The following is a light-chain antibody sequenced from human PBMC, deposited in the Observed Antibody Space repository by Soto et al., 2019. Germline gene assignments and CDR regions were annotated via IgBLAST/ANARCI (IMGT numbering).Light chain of an antibody. J-gene: IGLJ1*01. CDR3: GSWDSSLSAYV. CDR1: SSNIGGNS. Sequence: QSVLTQPPSVSAAPGQRVTISCSGSSSNIGGNSVSWYQQLPGTAPKLLIYDDDKRPSGIPDRFSGSESGTSATLGITGFQTGDEADYYCGSWDSSLSAYVFXTGTKVTVL. V-gene: IGLV1-51*01. CDR2: DDD.